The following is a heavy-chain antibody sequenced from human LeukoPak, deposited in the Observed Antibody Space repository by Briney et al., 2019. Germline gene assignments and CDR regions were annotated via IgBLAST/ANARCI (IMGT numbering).Heavy chain of an antibody. V-gene: IGHV3-23*01. CDR3: GKTTTGYSSGRYPAWPVDY. Sequence: PGGSLRLSCTASGFTFSGYAMYWVRQAPGKGLEWVSGIFGSGGSAHYADSVKGRFTISRDNSKNTVYLQMNSLKAEDTAVYYCGKTTTGYSSGRYPAWPVDYWGQGTLVTVSS. CDR1: GFTFSGYA. D-gene: IGHD6-19*01. CDR2: IFGSGGSA. J-gene: IGHJ4*02.